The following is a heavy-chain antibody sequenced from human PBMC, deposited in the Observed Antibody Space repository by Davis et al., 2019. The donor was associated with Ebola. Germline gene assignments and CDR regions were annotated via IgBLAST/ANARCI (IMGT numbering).Heavy chain of an antibody. CDR3: AGGPGIPASIDH. CDR2: VYYSGAT. J-gene: IGHJ4*02. D-gene: IGHD1-1*01. Sequence: PSETLSLTCTASGGSFDSGGFYWSWIRQLPGKGLEWIGYVYYSGATYHNPSLTGRVTLSLDTSENRFSLRLRSVTAADTAVYHCAGGPGIPASIDHWGQGTLVTVSS. CDR1: GGSFDSGGFY. V-gene: IGHV4-31*03.